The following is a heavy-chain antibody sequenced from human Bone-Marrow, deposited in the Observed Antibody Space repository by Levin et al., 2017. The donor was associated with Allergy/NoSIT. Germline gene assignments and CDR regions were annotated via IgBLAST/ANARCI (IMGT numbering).Heavy chain of an antibody. CDR3: AKETEDSSLFDS. J-gene: IGHJ4*02. CDR2: VSWDGGST. Sequence: PGGSLRLSCVASGFTFDDYAMHWVRQVPGKGLEWVSLVSWDGGSTYYADSVKGRFSISRDNTKNSLYLHMNSLRPEDTALYYCAKETEDSSLFDSWGQGTLVTVSS. D-gene: IGHD6-6*01. CDR1: GFTFDDYA. V-gene: IGHV3-43D*03.